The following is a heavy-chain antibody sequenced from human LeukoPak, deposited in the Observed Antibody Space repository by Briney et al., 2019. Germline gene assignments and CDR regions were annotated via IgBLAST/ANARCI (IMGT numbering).Heavy chain of an antibody. D-gene: IGHD6-19*01. CDR2: ISGDGSAT. J-gene: IGHJ4*02. CDR1: GFTFDDYA. CDR3: AKDVIAVAYIFDF. Sequence: VGSLRLSCAASGFTFDDYAMHWVRQAPGKGLEWISFISGDGSATDYADSVKGRFTISRDNSKTSLYLQMNSLRTEDTAFYYCAKDVIAVAYIFDFWGQGNLVTVSS. V-gene: IGHV3-43*02.